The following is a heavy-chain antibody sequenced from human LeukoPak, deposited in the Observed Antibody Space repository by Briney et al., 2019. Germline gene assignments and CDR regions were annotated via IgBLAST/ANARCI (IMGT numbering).Heavy chain of an antibody. Sequence: PGGSLRLSCAASGFTFSSYSMNWVRQAPGKGLEWVGFIRSKAYGGTTEYAASVKGRFTISRDDSKSIAYLQMNSLKTEDTAVYYCTRHFYGDYALNEYYFDYWGQGTLVTVSS. CDR1: GFTFSSYS. CDR2: IRSKAYGGTT. J-gene: IGHJ4*02. CDR3: TRHFYGDYALNEYYFDY. D-gene: IGHD4-17*01. V-gene: IGHV3-49*04.